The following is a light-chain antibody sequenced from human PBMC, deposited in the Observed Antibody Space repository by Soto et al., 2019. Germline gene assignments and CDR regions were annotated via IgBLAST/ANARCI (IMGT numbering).Light chain of an antibody. Sequence: EFVLTQSPGTLSLSPGERATLSCRASQSVSSYLAWYQQKPGQAPRLLIYDASNRATGIPARFSGRWSGTDFTLTISSLEAEDFAGFYCQERSNWLRTFGQGTKVDIK. CDR3: QERSNWLRT. V-gene: IGKV3-11*01. CDR1: QSVSSY. J-gene: IGKJ1*01. CDR2: DAS.